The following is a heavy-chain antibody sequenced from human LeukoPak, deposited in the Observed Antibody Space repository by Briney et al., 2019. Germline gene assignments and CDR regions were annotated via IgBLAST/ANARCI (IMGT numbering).Heavy chain of an antibody. CDR1: GGSISSYY. CDR2: ISYSGST. CDR3: ARHLYESRGQTSFDY. V-gene: IGHV4-59*08. D-gene: IGHD3-22*01. Sequence: PSETLSLTCTVSGGSISSYYWSWIRQPPGKGLEWIGYISYSGSTNYNPSLKSRVTISVDTSKNQFSLKLSSVTAADTAMYYCARHLYESRGQTSFDYWGQGTLVTVSS. J-gene: IGHJ4*02.